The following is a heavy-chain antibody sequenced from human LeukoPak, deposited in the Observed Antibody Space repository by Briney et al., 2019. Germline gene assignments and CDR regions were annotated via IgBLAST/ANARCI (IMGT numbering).Heavy chain of an antibody. CDR1: GYTFTSYG. CDR2: ISADYGNA. V-gene: IGHV1-18*01. J-gene: IGHJ3*02. CDR3: SRFYDSSLGDAFDN. D-gene: IGHD3-22*01. Sequence: ASLKVSCTASGYTFTSYGISWVRRAPRQGLEWMGWISADYGNANYAKKLQCRVTMTTDTSTTTAHMALSSLRSDDTSGYCCSRFYDSSLGDAFDNWGQGTMVTVSS.